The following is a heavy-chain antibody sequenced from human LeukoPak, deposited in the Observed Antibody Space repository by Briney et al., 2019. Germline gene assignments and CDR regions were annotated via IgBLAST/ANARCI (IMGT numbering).Heavy chain of an antibody. CDR1: GFTFSDYT. D-gene: IGHD1-26*01. CDR3: ARVKMGATVSDYYYYYMDV. CDR2: ITSNGAYT. J-gene: IGHJ6*03. Sequence: GSLRLSCAASGFTFSDYTIHWVRQAPGKRLQSVSAITSNGAYTHYADSVKGRLTISRDNSRNAVFLQMGGLRIEDMAVYYCARVKMGATVSDYYYYYMDVWGKGTTVTVSS. V-gene: IGHV3-64*02.